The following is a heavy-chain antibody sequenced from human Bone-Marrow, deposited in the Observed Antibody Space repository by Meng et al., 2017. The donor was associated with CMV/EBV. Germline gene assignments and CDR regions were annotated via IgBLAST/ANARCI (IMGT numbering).Heavy chain of an antibody. CDR2: IDAGNGNT. Sequence: CKASGYSFVSSTMHWVRQAPGQKLEWMGWIDAGNGNTRYSQKFQDRVTITRDTSASTGYMELSSLRSEDTAVYYCASQTIVGTPGVYWGQGTLVTVS. V-gene: IGHV1-3*01. J-gene: IGHJ4*02. CDR3: ASQTIVGTPGVY. D-gene: IGHD1-26*01. CDR1: GYSFVSST.